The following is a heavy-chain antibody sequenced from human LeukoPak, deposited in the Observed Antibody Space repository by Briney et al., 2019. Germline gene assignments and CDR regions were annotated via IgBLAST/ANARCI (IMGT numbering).Heavy chain of an antibody. CDR1: GFTFDDYA. CDR3: AKDIEPRAAAGTVWFDP. D-gene: IGHD6-13*01. Sequence: PGGSLSRSCAASGFTFDDYAMHWVRQAQGKCLEWVSGISWNSGSIGYADSVKGRFTISRDNAKSSLYLQMNSLRAVDMALYYWAKDIEPRAAAGTVWFDPWGQGTLVTVSS. CDR2: ISWNSGSI. J-gene: IGHJ5*02. V-gene: IGHV3-9*03.